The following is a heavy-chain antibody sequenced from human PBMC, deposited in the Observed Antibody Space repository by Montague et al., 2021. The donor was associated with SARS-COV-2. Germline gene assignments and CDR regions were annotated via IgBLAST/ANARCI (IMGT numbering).Heavy chain of an antibody. CDR1: GGSISSGSYY. CDR3: ARTSASSDY. D-gene: IGHD1-26*01. V-gene: IGHV4-61*02. J-gene: IGHJ4*02. Sequence: TLSLTCTVSGGSISSGSYYWTWIRQPAGKGLEWIGRIYTSGSANYNASLKSRVTISLDTSKNQISLQLNSVTPEDTAVYYCARTSASSDYWGQGTLVTVSS. CDR2: IYTSGSA.